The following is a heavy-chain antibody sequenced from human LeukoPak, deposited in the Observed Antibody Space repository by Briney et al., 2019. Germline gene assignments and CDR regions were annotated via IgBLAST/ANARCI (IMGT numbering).Heavy chain of an antibody. CDR2: IKKDGSEE. CDR1: GFTFSSFE. V-gene: IGHV3-7*01. Sequence: GGSLRLSCVASGFTFSSFEMSWVRQAPGRGLEWVANIKKDGSEESYLDSVKGRFTVSRDNAKNSLFLQMNSLRGEDTAVYYCARSNPNRNALDLWGQGTMVTISS. D-gene: IGHD1-14*01. J-gene: IGHJ3*01. CDR3: ARSNPNRNALDL.